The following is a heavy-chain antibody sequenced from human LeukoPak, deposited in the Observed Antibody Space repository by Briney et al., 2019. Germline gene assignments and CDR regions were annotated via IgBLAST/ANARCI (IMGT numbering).Heavy chain of an antibody. CDR2: TYYRSKWYN. Sequence: TSQTLSLTCAISGDSVSSNSAAWNWIRQSPSRGLEWLGRTYYRSKWYNDYAVSVKSRITINPDTSKNQFSLQLNSVTPEDTAVYYCARDQGHSSGWRVYWYFDLWGRGTLVTVSS. CDR3: ARDQGHSSGWRVYWYFDL. D-gene: IGHD6-19*01. CDR1: GDSVSSNSAA. V-gene: IGHV6-1*01. J-gene: IGHJ2*01.